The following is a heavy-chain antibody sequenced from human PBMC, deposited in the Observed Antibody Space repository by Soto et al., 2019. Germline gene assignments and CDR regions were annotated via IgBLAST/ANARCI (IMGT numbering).Heavy chain of an antibody. J-gene: IGHJ4*02. CDR1: GFTFSHSA. Sequence: QVQVVESGGSVVQPGGSLRLSCAASGFTFSHSAFQWVREAPGKGLEWVAVISDDGTKKFYSVSVRGRFTISRDNARNTVNLQLNSLRPDDTGLYFCARAFRGGYDSPTDYWGQGTLVTVSP. V-gene: IGHV3-30*04. D-gene: IGHD5-12*01. CDR3: ARAFRGGYDSPTDY. CDR2: ISDDGTKK.